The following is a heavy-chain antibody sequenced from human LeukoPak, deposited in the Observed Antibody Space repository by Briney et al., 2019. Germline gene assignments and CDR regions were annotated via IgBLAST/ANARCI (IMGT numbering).Heavy chain of an antibody. CDR1: GFTFSSYA. V-gene: IGHV3-23*01. CDR3: SKGGRWDYYDSSH. CDR2: ISGSGGST. Sequence: PGGSLRLPCTASGFTFSSYAINWVRLAPGKGLEWVSSISGSGGSTFYYADSVKGRFTVSRDNSKNTVYLQMNSLRADDTAVYYCSKGGRWDYYDSSHWGQGTMVIVSS. D-gene: IGHD3-22*01. J-gene: IGHJ3*01.